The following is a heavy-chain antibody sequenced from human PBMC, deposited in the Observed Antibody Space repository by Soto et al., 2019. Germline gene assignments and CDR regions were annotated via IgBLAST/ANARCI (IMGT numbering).Heavy chain of an antibody. Sequence: GASVKFSCKASGYTFTSYGIHWVRQAPGQRLEWMGWISAYNGNTNYAQKLQGRVTMTTDTSTSTAYMELRSLRSDDTAVYYCARDPGQSDYDILIYYGMDVWGQGTTVTVSS. CDR1: GYTFTSYG. CDR2: ISAYNGNT. D-gene: IGHD3-9*01. V-gene: IGHV1-18*01. J-gene: IGHJ6*02. CDR3: ARDPGQSDYDILIYYGMDV.